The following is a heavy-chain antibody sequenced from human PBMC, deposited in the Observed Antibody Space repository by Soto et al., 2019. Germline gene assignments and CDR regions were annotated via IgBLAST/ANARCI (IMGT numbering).Heavy chain of an antibody. V-gene: IGHV1-18*01. CDR2: ISAYNGNT. J-gene: IGHJ5*02. CDR1: GYTFTSYG. Sequence: QVQLVQSGAEVKKPGASVKVSCKASGYTFTSYGISWVRQAPGQWLEWMGWISAYNGNTNYAQKLQGRVTMTTDTSTSTAYMELRSLRSDDTAVYYCARGQPERSDIVVVVAATGWFDPWGQGTLVTVSS. D-gene: IGHD2-15*01. CDR3: ARGQPERSDIVVVVAATGWFDP.